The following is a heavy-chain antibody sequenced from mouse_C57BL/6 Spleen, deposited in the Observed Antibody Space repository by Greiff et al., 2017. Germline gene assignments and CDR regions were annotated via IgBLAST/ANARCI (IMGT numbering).Heavy chain of an antibody. J-gene: IGHJ2*01. V-gene: IGHV1-72*01. D-gene: IGHD1-1*01. CDR2: IDPNRGGT. CDR1: GYTFTSYW. Sequence: QVQLQQPGAELVKPGASVKLSCKASGYTFTSYWMHWVKQRPGRGLEWIGRIDPNRGGTKYNEKFKSKATLTVDKTSITAYMQLISLTTADSAVYYCASFGYGRIYVDFDYWGQVTTLTVSS. CDR3: ASFGYGRIYVDFDY.